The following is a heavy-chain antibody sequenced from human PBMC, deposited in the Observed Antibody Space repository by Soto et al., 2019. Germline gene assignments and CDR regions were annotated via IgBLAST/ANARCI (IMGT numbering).Heavy chain of an antibody. D-gene: IGHD5-18*01. CDR3: ARETGYSYGGFDY. CDR1: DLTLVGI. CDR2: ISSSSSYI. Sequence: EVQLVESGGGLVKPGGSLEPSVPALDLTLVGIRLNGFARPPGRGWEWVSSISSSSSYIYYADSVKGRFTISRDNAKNSLYLQMNSLRAEDTAVYYCARETGYSYGGFDYWGQGTLVTVSS. J-gene: IGHJ4*02. V-gene: IGHV3-21*01.